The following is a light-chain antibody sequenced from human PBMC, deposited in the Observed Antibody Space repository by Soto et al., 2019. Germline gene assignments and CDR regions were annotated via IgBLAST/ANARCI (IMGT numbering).Light chain of an antibody. Sequence: QSVLTQPRSVSGSPGQSATISCTGTANDDGGHNYVSWYQQHPGEAPKLLIYDVTERPSGVPDRFSGSKSGNTASLTISGLQTEDEADYYCYSYAGTYTFVFGTGTKVTVL. CDR1: ANDDGGHNY. CDR2: DVT. V-gene: IGLV2-11*01. J-gene: IGLJ1*01. CDR3: YSYAGTYTFV.